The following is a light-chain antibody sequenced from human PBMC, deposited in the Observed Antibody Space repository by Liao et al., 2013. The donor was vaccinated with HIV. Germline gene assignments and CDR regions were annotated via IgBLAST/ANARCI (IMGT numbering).Light chain of an antibody. CDR2: YDK. V-gene: IGLV3-21*01. J-gene: IGLJ2*01. Sequence: SYELTQPPSVSVAPGKTARIPCGGNNIGSKSVHWYQQKPGQAPVLVIYYDKVRPSGIPERFSGSNSGDTATLTISGTQAMDEADYYCQAWDSSTVVFGGGTKLTVL. CDR3: QAWDSSTVV. CDR1: NIGSKS.